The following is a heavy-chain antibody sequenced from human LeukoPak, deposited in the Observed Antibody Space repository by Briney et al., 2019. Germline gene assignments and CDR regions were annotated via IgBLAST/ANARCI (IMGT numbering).Heavy chain of an antibody. CDR1: GCIFINHG. D-gene: IGHD3-16*01. CDR2: ISAYSGRT. V-gene: IGHV1-18*01. CDR3: LRWGPSPCDY. J-gene: IGHJ4*02. Sequence: AAVKVSCKASGCIFINHGIAWVRPAPGQGLECMGWISAYSGRTDYAQNLQGRITKNTDTSTTTATMELRGLTDDGTDVYFCLRWGPSPCDYWGQGTLVTVSS.